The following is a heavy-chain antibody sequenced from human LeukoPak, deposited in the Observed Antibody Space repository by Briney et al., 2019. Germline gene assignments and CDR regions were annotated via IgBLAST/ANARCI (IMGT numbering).Heavy chain of an antibody. CDR3: AKGATTMVGYYFDY. CDR2: MWYDGSNK. Sequence: GGSLRLSCAASIHTFRCYGMQWVRQAPGKGLEWVAVMWYDGSNKYYADSVKGRFTISRDNSKNTLYLQMNSLRAKDTAVYYCAKGATTMVGYYFDYWGQGTLVTVSS. D-gene: IGHD5-18*01. J-gene: IGHJ4*02. V-gene: IGHV3-33*06. CDR1: IHTFRCYG.